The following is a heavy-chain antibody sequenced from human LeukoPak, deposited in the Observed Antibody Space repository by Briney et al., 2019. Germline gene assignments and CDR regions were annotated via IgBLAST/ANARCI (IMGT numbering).Heavy chain of an antibody. CDR2: ITSNGGST. D-gene: IGHD2-21*02. CDR1: GFTFSTYS. CDR3: AKGIRIVVVTAILDY. Sequence: GGSLRLSCSASGFTFSTYSMHWVRQAPGKGLEFVSAITSNGGSTYYADSVKGRFTISRDNSKNTLYLQMNSLRAEDTAVYYCAKGIRIVVVTAILDYWGQGTLVTVSS. V-gene: IGHV3-64*04. J-gene: IGHJ4*02.